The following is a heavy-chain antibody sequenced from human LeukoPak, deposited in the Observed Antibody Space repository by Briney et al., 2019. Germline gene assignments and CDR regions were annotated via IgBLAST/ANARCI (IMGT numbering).Heavy chain of an antibody. CDR1: GFPLSSYS. D-gene: IGHD2-15*01. Sequence: PGGSLRLSCAASGFPLSSYSINWVRQAPGKGLEWVSYISSSGSAIYYVDSVKGRFTVSRDNAKNPLFLQMNSPRAEDTAVYYCVRVKGSYFDYWGQEALVTVSS. V-gene: IGHV3-48*01. CDR3: VRVKGSYFDY. J-gene: IGHJ4*02. CDR2: ISSSGSAI.